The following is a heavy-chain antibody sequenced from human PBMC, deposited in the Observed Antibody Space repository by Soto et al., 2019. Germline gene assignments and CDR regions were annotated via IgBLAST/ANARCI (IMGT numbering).Heavy chain of an antibody. Sequence: SETLSLTCPVSGDSISTYYWNWIRQPLGKGVEWIGYTYYIWRTNYNPSHKSRVTISLDTSRNQISLNLNSVTAADTAIYYCARDVVGLTHFDYWGQGILVTVS. D-gene: IGHD2-21*01. CDR3: ARDVVGLTHFDY. J-gene: IGHJ4*02. CDR2: TYYIWRT. V-gene: IGHV4-59*13. CDR1: GDSISTYY.